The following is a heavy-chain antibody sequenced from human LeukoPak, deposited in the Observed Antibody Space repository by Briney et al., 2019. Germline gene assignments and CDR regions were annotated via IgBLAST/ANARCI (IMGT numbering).Heavy chain of an antibody. CDR2: IIPIFGTA. J-gene: IGHJ4*02. V-gene: IGHV1-69*13. CDR3: AGPSTRYYDSSGYYSNFDY. CDR1: GGTFSSYA. D-gene: IGHD3-22*01. Sequence: ASVKVSRKASGGTFSSYAISWVRQAPGQGLEWMGGIIPIFGTANYAQKFQGRVTITADESTSTAYMELSSLRSEDTAVYYCAGPSTRYYDSSGYYSNFDYWGQGTLVTVSS.